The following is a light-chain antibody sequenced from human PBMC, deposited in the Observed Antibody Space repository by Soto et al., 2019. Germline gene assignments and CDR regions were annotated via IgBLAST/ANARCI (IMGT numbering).Light chain of an antibody. Sequence: QSALTQAASVSGSPGQSITISCTGTSIDIGAYHYVSWYQQRPGKAPKVLIYAVNNRPSGISDRFSGSKSGNTASLTISGLQAEDEAVYYCNSYTNSDTVIFGGGTKVTVL. J-gene: IGLJ2*01. CDR2: AVN. CDR3: NSYTNSDTVI. V-gene: IGLV2-14*01. CDR1: SIDIGAYHY.